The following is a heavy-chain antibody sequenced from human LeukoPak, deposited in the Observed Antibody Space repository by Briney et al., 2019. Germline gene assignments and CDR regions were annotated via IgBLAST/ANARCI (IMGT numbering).Heavy chain of an antibody. CDR2: IYYSGST. J-gene: IGHJ4*02. CDR3: ARGRGYSGYTYEY. V-gene: IGHV4-59*01. Sequence: SETLSLTCTVSGGSISSYYWSWIRQPPGKGLEWIGYIYYSGSTNYNPSLKSRVTISVDTSKNQFSLKLSSVTAADTAVYYCARGRGYSGYTYEYWGQGSLVTVSS. CDR1: GGSISSYY. D-gene: IGHD5-12*01.